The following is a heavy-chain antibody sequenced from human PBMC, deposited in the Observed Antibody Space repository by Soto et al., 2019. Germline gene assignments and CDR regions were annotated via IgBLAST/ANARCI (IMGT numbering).Heavy chain of an antibody. Sequence: GGSLRLSCAASGFTFSNAWMSWVRQAPGKGLEWVGRIKSKTDGGTTDYAAPVKGRFTISRDDSKNTLYLQMNSLKTEDTAVYYCTTRGGYYDSSGYYYRSWFDPWGQGTLVTVSS. CDR3: TTRGGYYDSSGYYYRSWFDP. D-gene: IGHD3-22*01. CDR1: GFTFSNAW. CDR2: IKSKTDGGTT. V-gene: IGHV3-15*01. J-gene: IGHJ5*02.